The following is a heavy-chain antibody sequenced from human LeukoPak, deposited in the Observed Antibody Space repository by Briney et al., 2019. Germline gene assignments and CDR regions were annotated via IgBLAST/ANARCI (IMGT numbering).Heavy chain of an antibody. CDR2: IIPIFGTA. D-gene: IGHD5-12*01. CDR3: ARVGGYDYYDAFDI. CDR1: GGTFSSYA. J-gene: IGHJ3*02. V-gene: IGHV1-69*13. Sequence: GASVKVSCKASGGTFSSYAISWVRQAPGQGLEWMGGIIPIFGTANYAQKFRGRVTITADESTSTAYMELSSLRSEDTAVYYCARVGGYDYYDAFDIWGQGTMVTVSS.